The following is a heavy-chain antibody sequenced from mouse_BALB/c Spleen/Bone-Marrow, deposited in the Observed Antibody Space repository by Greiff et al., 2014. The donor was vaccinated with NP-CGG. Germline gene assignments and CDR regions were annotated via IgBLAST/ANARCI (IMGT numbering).Heavy chain of an antibody. V-gene: IGHV1-80*01. J-gene: IGHJ4*01. CDR3: ARRDGGTYYYAMDY. Sequence: QVQLQQPGAELVRPGSSVKISCKASGYAFSNYWMNWVKQRPGQGLEWIGQIYPGDGDTNYNGKFKGKATLTADKSSSTAYMQLSSLTSEDSAVYFCARRDGGTYYYAMDYWGQGTSVTVSS. CDR1: GYAFSNYW. D-gene: IGHD1-1*02. CDR2: IYPGDGDT.